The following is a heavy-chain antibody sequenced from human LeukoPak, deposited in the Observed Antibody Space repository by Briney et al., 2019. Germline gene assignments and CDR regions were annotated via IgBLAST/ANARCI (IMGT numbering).Heavy chain of an antibody. CDR2: ISSSSSYI. CDR1: GFTFSSYS. Sequence: GGSLRLSCAASGFTFSSYSMNWVRQAPGKGLEWVSSISSSSSYINYADSVKGRFTISRDNAKNSLFLQMNSLTADDTAVYYCARERTTIVSGTTIGAHWGQGTLVTVSS. J-gene: IGHJ4*02. V-gene: IGHV3-21*01. D-gene: IGHD2/OR15-2a*01. CDR3: ARERTTIVSGTTIGAH.